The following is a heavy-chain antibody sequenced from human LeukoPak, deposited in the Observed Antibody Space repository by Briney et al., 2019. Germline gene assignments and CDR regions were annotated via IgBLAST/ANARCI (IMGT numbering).Heavy chain of an antibody. D-gene: IGHD3-22*01. CDR2: ISYDGSNK. Sequence: GRSLRLSCAASGFTFSYYGMHWVRQAPGKGLEWVAVISYDGSNKYYAESVKGRFTISRDNSKNTLYLQMNSLRAEDTAVYYCAKDYYDSSGYYNDAFDMWGQGTMVIVSS. J-gene: IGHJ3*02. CDR3: AKDYYDSSGYYNDAFDM. V-gene: IGHV3-30*18. CDR1: GFTFSYYG.